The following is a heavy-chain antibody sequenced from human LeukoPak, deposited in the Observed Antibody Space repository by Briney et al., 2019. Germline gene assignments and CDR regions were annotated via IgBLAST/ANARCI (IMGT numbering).Heavy chain of an antibody. D-gene: IGHD3-10*01. CDR2: IYYSGST. V-gene: IGHV4-59*08. J-gene: IGHJ3*02. CDR3: ARFRGVFDAFDI. Sequence: SETLSLICSVSGDSISIYYWSWIRQPPGKGLEWIGYIYYSGSTNYNPSLKSRVTISVDASKNQFSLKLSSVTAADTAVYYCARFRGVFDAFDIWGQGTMVTVSS. CDR1: GDSISIYY.